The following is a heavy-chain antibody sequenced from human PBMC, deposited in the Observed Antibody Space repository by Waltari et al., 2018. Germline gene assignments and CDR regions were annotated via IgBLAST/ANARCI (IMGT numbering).Heavy chain of an antibody. D-gene: IGHD2-2*01. Sequence: QVQLQESGPGLVKPSETLSLTCTVSGGSISSYYWSWIRQPAGKGREWIGRIYTSGSTNYNPSLKSRVTMSVDTSKNQFSLKLSSVTAADTAVYYCARSSYGGGVGIVVVPAAIYAFDIWGQGTMVTVSS. CDR3: ARSSYGGGVGIVVVPAAIYAFDI. J-gene: IGHJ3*02. V-gene: IGHV4-4*07. CDR1: GGSISSYY. CDR2: IYTSGST.